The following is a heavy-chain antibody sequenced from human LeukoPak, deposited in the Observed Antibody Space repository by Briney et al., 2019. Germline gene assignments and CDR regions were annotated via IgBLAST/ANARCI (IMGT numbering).Heavy chain of an antibody. CDR2: IYYSGST. V-gene: IGHV4-59*01. J-gene: IGHJ4*02. CDR3: AVARGGATFDY. Sequence: SETLSLTYTVSGGSISSYYWSWIRQPPGKGLEWIGYIYYSGSTNYNPSLKSRVTISVDTSKNQFSLKLSSVTAADTAVYYCAVARGGATFDYWGQGTLVTVSS. D-gene: IGHD3-16*01. CDR1: GGSISSYY.